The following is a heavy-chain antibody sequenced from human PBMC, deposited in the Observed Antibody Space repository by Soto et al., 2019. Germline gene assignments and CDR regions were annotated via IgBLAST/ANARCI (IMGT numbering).Heavy chain of an antibody. D-gene: IGHD1-26*01. CDR1: GFTFSSYG. V-gene: IGHV3-30*18. J-gene: IGHJ4*02. CDR2: ISYDGSNK. CDR3: AKDVQVGATYFDY. Sequence: GGSLRLSCAASGFTFSSYGMHWVRQAPGKGLEWVAVISYDGSNKYYADSVKGRFTISRDNSKNTLYLQMNSLRAEDTAVYYCAKDVQVGATYFDYWGQGTLVTVSS.